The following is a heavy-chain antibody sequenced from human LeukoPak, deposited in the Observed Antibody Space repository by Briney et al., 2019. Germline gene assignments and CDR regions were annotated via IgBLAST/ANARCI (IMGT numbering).Heavy chain of an antibody. CDR3: ARDSAWFGEPYYFDY. Sequence: GGSLRLSCAASGFTFSDYYMSWIRQAPGKGLEWVSYISSSGSTIYYADSVKGRFTISRDNAKNSLYLQMNSLRAEDTAVYYCARDSAWFGEPYYFDYWGQGTLVTVPS. D-gene: IGHD3-10*01. CDR2: ISSSGSTI. V-gene: IGHV3-11*01. CDR1: GFTFSDYY. J-gene: IGHJ4*02.